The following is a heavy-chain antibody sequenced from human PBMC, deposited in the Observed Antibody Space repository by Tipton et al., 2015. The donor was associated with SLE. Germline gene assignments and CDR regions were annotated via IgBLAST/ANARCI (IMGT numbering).Heavy chain of an antibody. CDR2: MNSDGSNI. V-gene: IGHV3-74*01. CDR1: GFTFDNYA. CDR3: ARPSTTVVPDY. Sequence: SLRLSCAASGFTFDNYAMHWVRQAPGKGLVWVSRMNSDGSNIGYADSVKGRFTISRDNAKNTLYLQMNSLRAEDTAVYYCARPSTTVVPDYWGRGTLVTVSS. J-gene: IGHJ4*02. D-gene: IGHD3-10*01.